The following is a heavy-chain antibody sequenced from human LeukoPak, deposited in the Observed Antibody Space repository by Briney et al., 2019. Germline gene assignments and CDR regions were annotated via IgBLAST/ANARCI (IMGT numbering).Heavy chain of an antibody. CDR2: INQDGSER. D-gene: IGHD2-21*01. CDR1: GFTFSTYW. J-gene: IGHJ4*02. Sequence: GGSLRLSCAASGFTFSTYWMSWVRQAPGKGLEWVANINQDGSERYYVDSVKVRFTISRDNAEKSLYLQMNTLRAEDTAVYYCARGWGWRDHWGQGTLVTVSS. CDR3: ARGWGWRDH. V-gene: IGHV3-7*05.